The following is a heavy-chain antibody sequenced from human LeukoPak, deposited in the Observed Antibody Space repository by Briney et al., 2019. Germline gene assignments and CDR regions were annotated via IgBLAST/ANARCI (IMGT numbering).Heavy chain of an antibody. Sequence: ASVKVSCKASGYTFTSYYMHWVRQAPGQGLEWMGIINPSGGSTSYAQKFQGRVTMTRDTSTSTVYMELSSLRSEDTAVYYCARAPAPLRYFDWFVYWGQGTLVTVSS. CDR1: GYTFTSYY. CDR2: INPSGGST. D-gene: IGHD3-9*01. V-gene: IGHV1-46*01. J-gene: IGHJ4*02. CDR3: ARAPAPLRYFDWFVY.